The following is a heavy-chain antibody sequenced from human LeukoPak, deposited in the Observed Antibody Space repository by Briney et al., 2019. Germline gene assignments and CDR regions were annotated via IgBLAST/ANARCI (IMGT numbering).Heavy chain of an antibody. CDR2: IYASGSA. J-gene: IGHJ3*01. V-gene: IGHV4-4*07. Sequence: SETLSLTCTVSGGSISTTSYFWSWIRQPAGKGLEWLGRIYASGSANYNPSLKSRVTMSVDTSKTLFSLRLSSVTAADTAVYYCAREPMWERDVGTRRDIFDLWGQGTMVTVSS. CDR3: AREPMWERDVGTRRDIFDL. D-gene: IGHD1-26*01. CDR1: GGSISTTSYF.